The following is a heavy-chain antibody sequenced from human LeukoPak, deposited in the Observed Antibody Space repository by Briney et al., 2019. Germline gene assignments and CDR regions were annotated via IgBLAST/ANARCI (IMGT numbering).Heavy chain of an antibody. CDR2: INPNSGGT. Sequence: ASVKVSCKASGYTFTGYYMHWVRQAPGQGLEWMGRINPNSGGTNYAQKFQGSVTMTRDTSISTAYMELSRLRSDDTAVYYCARGSAARPDFSDYWGQGTLATVSS. V-gene: IGHV1-2*06. J-gene: IGHJ4*02. D-gene: IGHD6-6*01. CDR3: ARGSAARPDFSDY. CDR1: GYTFTGYY.